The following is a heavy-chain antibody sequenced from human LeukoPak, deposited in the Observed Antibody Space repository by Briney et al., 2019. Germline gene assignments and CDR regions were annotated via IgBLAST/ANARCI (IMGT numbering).Heavy chain of an antibody. CDR2: IFGADKNTT. J-gene: IGHJ4*02. D-gene: IGHD5-18*01. CDR3: AKDITAMGDY. V-gene: IGHV3-23*01. Sequence: GGSLRLSCAASGFPFNSYAMNWVRQAPGKGLEWVSIIFGADKNTTYYADSVKGRFAVSRDNSKNTLYLQMNSLRAEDTAVYYCAKDITAMGDYWGQGTLVTVSS. CDR1: GFPFNSYA.